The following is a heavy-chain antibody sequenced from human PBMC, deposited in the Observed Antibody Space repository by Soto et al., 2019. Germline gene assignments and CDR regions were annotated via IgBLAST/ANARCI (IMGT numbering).Heavy chain of an antibody. V-gene: IGHV3-30*04. CDR1: GFTFSSYA. J-gene: IGHJ6*02. D-gene: IGHD2-2*01. CDR3: ARVVGDCSSTSCYGYYYYGMDV. CDR2: ISYDGRNK. Sequence: GGSLRLSCAASGFTFSSYAMHWVRQAPGKGLEWVAVISYDGRNKYYADSVKGRFTISRDNSKNTLYLQMNSLRAEDTAVYYCARVVGDCSSTSCYGYYYYGMDVWGQGTTVTVSS.